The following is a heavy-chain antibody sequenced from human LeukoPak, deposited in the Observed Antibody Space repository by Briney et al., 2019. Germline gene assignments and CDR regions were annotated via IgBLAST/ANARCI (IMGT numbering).Heavy chain of an antibody. CDR2: ISSSSSYI. J-gene: IGHJ3*02. D-gene: IGHD6-6*01. CDR1: GFTFSSYT. V-gene: IGHV3-21*01. CDR3: ARAFHSSSPLRDI. Sequence: PGGSLRLSCAASGFTFSSYTMNWVRQAPGKGLEWVSSISSSSSYIYYADSVKGRFTISRDNAKNSLYLQMNSLRAEDTAVYYCARAFHSSSPLRDIWGQGTMVTVSS.